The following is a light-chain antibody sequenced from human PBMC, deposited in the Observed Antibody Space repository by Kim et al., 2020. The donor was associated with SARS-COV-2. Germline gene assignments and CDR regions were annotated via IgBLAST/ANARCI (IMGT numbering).Light chain of an antibody. CDR1: QSVQNW. CDR3: QQYHTHST. J-gene: IGKJ1*01. CDR2: KAF. V-gene: IGKV1-5*03. Sequence: PASVGYTVTVTCRASQSVQNWLAWYQQKPRQVPRLLIEKAFHLQSGVPARFSGSISGTEFTLTITTLHPDDFATYYCQQYHTHSTFGQGTKVDIK.